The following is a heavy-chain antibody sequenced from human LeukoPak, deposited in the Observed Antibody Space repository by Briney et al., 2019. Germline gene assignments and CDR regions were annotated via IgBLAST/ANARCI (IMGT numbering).Heavy chain of an antibody. D-gene: IGHD4-17*01. J-gene: IGHJ4*02. CDR3: AKALGSTVTTRTYFDY. CDR1: GFTFHDYA. Sequence: GGSLRLSCAASGFTFHDYAMHWVRQAPGKGLEWVSGFSWNGGNIGYAESVRGRFTISRDNAGNSLYLQMNSLRPEDTALYYCAKALGSTVTTRTYFDYWGQGTLVTVSS. V-gene: IGHV3-9*01. CDR2: FSWNGGNI.